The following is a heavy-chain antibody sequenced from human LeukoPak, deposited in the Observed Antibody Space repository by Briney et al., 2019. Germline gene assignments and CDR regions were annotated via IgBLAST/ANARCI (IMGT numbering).Heavy chain of an antibody. Sequence: GGSLRLSCAASGFTFSSYWMHWVRQAPGKGLVWVSRINSDGSSTSYADSVKGRFTISRDNAKNTLYLQMNSLRAEDTAVYYCAREGRDDSSGSLNFDYWGQGTLVTVSS. CDR2: INSDGSST. V-gene: IGHV3-74*01. D-gene: IGHD3-22*01. J-gene: IGHJ4*02. CDR3: AREGRDDSSGSLNFDY. CDR1: GFTFSSYW.